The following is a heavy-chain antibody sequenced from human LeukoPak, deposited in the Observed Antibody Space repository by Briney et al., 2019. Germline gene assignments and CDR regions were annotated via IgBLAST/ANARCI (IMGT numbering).Heavy chain of an antibody. CDR2: ISSSGSTI. CDR3: ARVLYLYGSSSARFVY. D-gene: IGHD6-6*01. V-gene: IGHV3-48*03. J-gene: IGHJ4*02. Sequence: GGSLRLSCAASGFTYSSYEMNWVRQAPGKGLEWVSKISSSGSTINYADSVKGRFTISRDNAKNSLYLQTNSLRAEDTAVYYCARVLYLYGSSSARFVYWGQGTLVTVSS. CDR1: GFTYSSYE.